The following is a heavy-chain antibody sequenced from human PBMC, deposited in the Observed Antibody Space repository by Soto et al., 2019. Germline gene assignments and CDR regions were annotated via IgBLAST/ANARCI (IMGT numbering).Heavy chain of an antibody. J-gene: IGHJ6*02. V-gene: IGHV3-73*02. CDR1: GFTFSVSA. D-gene: IGHD1-26*01. CDR3: ARLADWEYYDGRDV. Sequence: EVQLVESGGGLVQPGGSLKLSCAVSGFTFSVSAIHWVRQASGKGLEWVGRIRSKADNYATAYGASVKGRFSISRDDSKNTEYLQMSSLNTEDPAGDYCARLADWEYYDGRDVWGQGTTVTVSS. CDR2: IRSKADNYAT.